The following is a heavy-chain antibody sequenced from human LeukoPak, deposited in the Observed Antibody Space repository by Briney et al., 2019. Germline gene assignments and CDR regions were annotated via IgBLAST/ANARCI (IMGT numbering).Heavy chain of an antibody. CDR3: ARDRGGAAAGGEGAFDI. D-gene: IGHD3-16*01. J-gene: IGHJ3*02. CDR1: GYTFTGYY. Sequence: ASVKVSCKASGYTFTGYYIHWVRQTPGQGLEWIGWINPNSGGKIYAQNIQGRVTMTRDTSISTAYMELSRLRSDDTAVYYCARDRGGAAAGGEGAFDIWGQGTTVTVSS. V-gene: IGHV1-2*02. CDR2: INPNSGGK.